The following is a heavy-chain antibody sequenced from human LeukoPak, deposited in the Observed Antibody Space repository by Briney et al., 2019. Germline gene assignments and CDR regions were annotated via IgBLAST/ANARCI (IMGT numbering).Heavy chain of an antibody. J-gene: IGHJ4*02. CDR1: GYSISSGYY. D-gene: IGHD6-6*01. Sequence: TSETLSLTCTVSGYSISSGYYWGWIRQPPGKGLEWIGSIYHSGSTYYNPSLKSRVTISVDTSKNQFSLKLSSVTAADTAVYYCARDWIAARHLDYWGQGTLVTVSS. CDR2: IYHSGST. V-gene: IGHV4-38-2*02. CDR3: ARDWIAARHLDY.